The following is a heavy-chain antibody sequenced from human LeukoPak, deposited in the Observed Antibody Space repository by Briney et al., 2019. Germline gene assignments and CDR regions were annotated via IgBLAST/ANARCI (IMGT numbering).Heavy chain of an antibody. CDR1: GGSFSGYY. V-gene: IGHV4-34*01. Sequence: SETLSLTCAVYGGSFSGYYWSWIRQPPGKGLEWIGEINHSGDTNYNPSLKSRVTISVDTSKNQFSLKLSSVTAADTAVYYCARVLRFLEWFRPRWQYYFDYWGQGTLVTVSS. D-gene: IGHD3-3*01. J-gene: IGHJ4*02. CDR2: INHSGDT. CDR3: ARVLRFLEWFRPRWQYYFDY.